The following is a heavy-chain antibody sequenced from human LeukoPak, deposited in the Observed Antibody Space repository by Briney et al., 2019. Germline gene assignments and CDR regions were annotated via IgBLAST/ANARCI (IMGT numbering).Heavy chain of an antibody. J-gene: IGHJ1*01. V-gene: IGHV4-61*02. Sequence: PSETLSLTCTVSGGSISSGSYYWSCIRQPAGKGLEWIGRIYTSGSTNYNPSLKSLVSISVDTSKNQFSLKLSSVTAADTAVYYCASEGSRYCSGGSCYFSWGQGTLVTVSS. D-gene: IGHD2-15*01. CDR2: IYTSGST. CDR3: ASEGSRYCSGGSCYFS. CDR1: GGSISSGSYY.